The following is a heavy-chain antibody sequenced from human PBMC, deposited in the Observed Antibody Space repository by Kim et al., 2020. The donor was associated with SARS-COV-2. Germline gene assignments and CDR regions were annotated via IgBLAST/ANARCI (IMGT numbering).Heavy chain of an antibody. V-gene: IGHV4-59*13. CDR3: ARARGAYPLYYFGY. CDR2: IYYSGST. D-gene: IGHD1-26*01. J-gene: IGHJ4*02. Sequence: SETLSLTCTVSGGSISSYYWSWIRQPPGKGLEWIGYIYYSGSTNYNPSLKSRVTISVDTSKNQFSLKLSSVTAADTAVYYCARARGAYPLYYFGYWGQGTLVTVSS. CDR1: GGSISSYY.